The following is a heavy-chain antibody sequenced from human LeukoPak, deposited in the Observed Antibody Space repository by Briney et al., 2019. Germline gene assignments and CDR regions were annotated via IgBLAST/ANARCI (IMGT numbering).Heavy chain of an antibody. V-gene: IGHV3-23*01. CDR3: ARGGGVMDY. Sequence: PGGSLRLSCAASGFTFNNYAMSWVRQAPGKGLEWVSAISSSGDITFYADSVKGRFTISRDNSRYTLYLQMNSLRVEDTAVYYCARGGGVMDYWGQGTLVTVSS. CDR2: ISSSGDIT. J-gene: IGHJ4*02. CDR1: GFTFNNYA. D-gene: IGHD3-16*01.